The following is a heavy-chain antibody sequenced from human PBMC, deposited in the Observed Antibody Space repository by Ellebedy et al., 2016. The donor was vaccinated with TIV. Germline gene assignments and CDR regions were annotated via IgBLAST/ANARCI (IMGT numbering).Heavy chain of an antibody. J-gene: IGHJ4*02. CDR1: GIIFSSYW. CDR2: INSDGSST. CDR3: ATERSGSYYNY. D-gene: IGHD1-26*01. Sequence: GESLKISCAASGIIFSSYWMHWVRPAPGKGLVWVSRINSDGSSTTYADSVTGRFTISRDNAKNTVYLQMNSLRAEDTAVYYCATERSGSYYNYWGQGTLVTVSS. V-gene: IGHV3-74*01.